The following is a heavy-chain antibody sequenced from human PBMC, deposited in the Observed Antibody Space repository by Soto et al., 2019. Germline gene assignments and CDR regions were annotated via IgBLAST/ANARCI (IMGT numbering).Heavy chain of an antibody. CDR2: ISAYNGNT. CDR1: GYTFTSYG. Sequence: ASVKVSCKASGYTFTSYGISWVRQAPGQGLEWMGWISAYNGNTNYAQKLQGRVTMTTDTSTSTAYMELRSLRSDDTAVYYCARRHDYDSSGYYYGYWGQGTLVTVSS. D-gene: IGHD3-22*01. V-gene: IGHV1-18*01. J-gene: IGHJ4*02. CDR3: ARRHDYDSSGYYYGY.